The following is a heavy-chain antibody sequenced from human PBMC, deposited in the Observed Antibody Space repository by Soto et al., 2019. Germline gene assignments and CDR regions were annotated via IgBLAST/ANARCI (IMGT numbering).Heavy chain of an antibody. CDR1: GFTFSSYG. V-gene: IGHV3-33*01. CDR3: ASARPEAFDI. Sequence: QVQLVESGGGVGQPGRSLRLSCAASGFTFSSYGMQWVRQAPGKGLEWVAVIWYDGSNKYYADSVKGRFTISRDKSKNTLYLQMTSLRAEDTAVYYCASARPEAFDIWGQGTMVTVSS. CDR2: IWYDGSNK. J-gene: IGHJ3*02.